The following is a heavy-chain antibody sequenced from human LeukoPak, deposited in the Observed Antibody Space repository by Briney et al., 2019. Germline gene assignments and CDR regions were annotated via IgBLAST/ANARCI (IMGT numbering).Heavy chain of an antibody. J-gene: IGHJ4*02. Sequence: GGSLRLSRAASGFTFSSYGMHWVRQAPGKGLEWVAVISYDGSNKYYADSVKGRFTISRDNSKNTLYLQMNSLRAEDTAVYYCARDPPRYCSSTSCYPDYWGQGTLVTVSS. CDR3: ARDPPRYCSSTSCYPDY. CDR2: ISYDGSNK. CDR1: GFTFSSYG. D-gene: IGHD2-2*01. V-gene: IGHV3-30*03.